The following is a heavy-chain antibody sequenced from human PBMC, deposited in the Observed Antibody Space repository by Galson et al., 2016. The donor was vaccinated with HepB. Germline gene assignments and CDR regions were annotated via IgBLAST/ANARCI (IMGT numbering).Heavy chain of an antibody. CDR2: IYHTGYT. V-gene: IGHV4-31*03. J-gene: IGHJ5*02. D-gene: IGHD3-3*01. CDR1: GDSISSGTYY. CDR3: AGASTPYDRFDP. Sequence: TLSLTCTVSGDSISSGTYYWSWLRQLPGKGLEWFGYIYHTGYTYQNPSLKTRVTMSVHTSKNQFSLHLSSGTVADTAFYYCAGASTPYDRFDPWGQGTLVTVSS.